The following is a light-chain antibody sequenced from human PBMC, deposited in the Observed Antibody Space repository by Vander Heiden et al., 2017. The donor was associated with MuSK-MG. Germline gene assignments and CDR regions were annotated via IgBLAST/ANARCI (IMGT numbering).Light chain of an antibody. CDR1: QSVSTN. CDR2: GAS. CDR3: QQYYKWPPGT. J-gene: IGKJ4*01. Sequence: EIVMTQSPATLSVSPGERATLSCRTSQSVSTNLAWYQQKPGQAPRLLIYGASTRATGVPDRFSGSGSGTEFTLTISSLQSEDFAGYSCQQYYKWPPGTFGGGTRVAIK. V-gene: IGKV3-15*01.